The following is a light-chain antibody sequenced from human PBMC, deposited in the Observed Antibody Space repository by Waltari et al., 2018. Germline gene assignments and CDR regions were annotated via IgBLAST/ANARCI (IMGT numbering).Light chain of an antibody. V-gene: IGKV3-20*01. Sequence: EIVLTQSPGTLSLSPGDTAPLSCRATQYIDFLAWYQQKPGQPPRLLLFSASTRATGIPDRFSGRGFGTDFTLTISRLEPEDFAVYYCQYYGDSPNTFGQGTKL. CDR1: QYIDF. CDR2: SAS. CDR3: QYYGDSPNT. J-gene: IGKJ2*01.